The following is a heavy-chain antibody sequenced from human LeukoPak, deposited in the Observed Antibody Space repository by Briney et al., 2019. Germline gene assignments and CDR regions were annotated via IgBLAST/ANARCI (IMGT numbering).Heavy chain of an antibody. V-gene: IGHV1-3*01. CDR1: AYTFTSYA. J-gene: IGHJ4*02. CDR3: ARDRWQQLIDY. CDR2: INAGNGNA. D-gene: IGHD6-13*01. Sequence: ASVKVSCKASAYTFTSYAMHWVRQAPGQRLEWMGWINAGNGNAKYSQKFQGRLTITRDTSASTAYMELSSLRSEDTAVYYCARDRWQQLIDYWGQGTLVTVSS.